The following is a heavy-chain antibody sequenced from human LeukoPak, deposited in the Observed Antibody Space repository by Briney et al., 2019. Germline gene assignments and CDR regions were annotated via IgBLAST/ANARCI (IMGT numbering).Heavy chain of an antibody. J-gene: IGHJ4*02. D-gene: IGHD3-9*01. CDR1: GFTFSSYG. CDR2: ISYDGSNK. CDR3: AKDTSTPYDILTGYYFDY. Sequence: GGSLRLSCAASGFTFSSYGMHWVRQAPGQGLEWVAVISYDGSNKYYADSVKGRFTISRDNSKNTLYLQMNSLRAEDTAVYYCAKDTSTPYDILTGYYFDYWGQGTLVTVSS. V-gene: IGHV3-30*18.